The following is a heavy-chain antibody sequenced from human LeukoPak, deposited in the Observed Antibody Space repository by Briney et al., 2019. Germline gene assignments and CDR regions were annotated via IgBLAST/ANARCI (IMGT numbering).Heavy chain of an antibody. CDR3: ARDYYDSSGYSYDAFDI. Sequence: GGSLRLSCAASGFTFSSYWMSWVRQAPGEGLEWVAKINQDGTEKAYVDSVRGRFTISRDNAKNSLFLQMNSLRAEDTAVYYCARDYYDSSGYSYDAFDIWGQGRMVTVSS. D-gene: IGHD3-22*01. J-gene: IGHJ3*02. V-gene: IGHV3-7*03. CDR2: INQDGTEK. CDR1: GFTFSSYW.